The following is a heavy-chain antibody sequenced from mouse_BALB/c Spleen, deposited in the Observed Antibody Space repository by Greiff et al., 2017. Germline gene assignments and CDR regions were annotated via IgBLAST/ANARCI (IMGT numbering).Heavy chain of an antibody. CDR3: ARGYDDAMDY. CDR1: GYAFSSYW. J-gene: IGHJ4*01. Sequence: VKLVESGAELVRPGSSVKISCKASGYAFSSYWMNWVKQRPGQGLEWIGQIYPGDGDTNYNGKFKGKATLTADKSSSTAYMQLSSLTSEDSAVYFCARGYDDAMDYWGQGTSVTVSS. D-gene: IGHD2-14*01. CDR2: IYPGDGDT. V-gene: IGHV1-80*01.